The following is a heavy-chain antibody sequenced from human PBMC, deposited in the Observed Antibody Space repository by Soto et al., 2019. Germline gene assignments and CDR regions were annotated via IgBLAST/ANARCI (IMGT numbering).Heavy chain of an antibody. Sequence: PGESLKISCKGSGYSFTNYWIGWVRQMPGKGLEWMGIIYPGDSDTRYSPSFQGQVTISADKSISTAYLQWSSLKASDTAMYYCARPVRTISPPSYYYYGMDVWGQGTTVTVSS. D-gene: IGHD3-9*01. J-gene: IGHJ6*02. V-gene: IGHV5-51*01. CDR1: GYSFTNYW. CDR2: IYPGDSDT. CDR3: ARPVRTISPPSYYYYGMDV.